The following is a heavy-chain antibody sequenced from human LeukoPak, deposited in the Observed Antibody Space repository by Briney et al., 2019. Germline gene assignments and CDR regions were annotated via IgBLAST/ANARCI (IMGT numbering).Heavy chain of an antibody. Sequence: PGGSLRLSCAASGFTFSRYAMSWVRQARGKGLEWGSALSGSGGSTHYADSAKGRLTSSRDKDKNTLYREMDSLRAEDTAVHYCAKGDATGKLPHDDSGHRTLVTVSS. D-gene: IGHD1-14*01. J-gene: IGHJ4*01. CDR2: LSGSGGST. CDR1: GFTFSRYA. CDR3: AKGDATGKLPHDD. V-gene: IGHV3-23*01.